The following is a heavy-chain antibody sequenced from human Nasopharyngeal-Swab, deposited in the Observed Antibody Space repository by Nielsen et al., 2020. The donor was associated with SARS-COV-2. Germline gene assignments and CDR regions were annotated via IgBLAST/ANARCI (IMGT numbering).Heavy chain of an antibody. CDR1: GGSISNYY. Sequence: SETLSLTCVVSGGSISNYYWSWIRQPPGKRLEWIGYIYNSGRTTDYNPSLKSRVTISLDTSKNQFSLKLSSVTAADTAVYYCARGGDGGLAHFDYWGQGNLVTVSS. J-gene: IGHJ4*02. CDR3: ARGGDGGLAHFDY. D-gene: IGHD2-21*01. CDR2: IYNSGRT. V-gene: IGHV4-59*01.